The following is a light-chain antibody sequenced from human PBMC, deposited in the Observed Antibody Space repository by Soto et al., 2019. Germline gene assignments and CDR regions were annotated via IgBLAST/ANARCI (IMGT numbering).Light chain of an antibody. V-gene: IGLV1-47*01. J-gene: IGLJ2*01. CDR1: RTNIGSNH. CDR2: RNN. CDR3: AAWDDSLSVV. Sequence: SVLTQPPSASGTPGQRVTISCSGSRTNIGSNHVYWYQQLPGTAPKLLIYRNNQRPSGVPDRFSGSKSGTSASLAISGLRSEDEADYHCAAWDDSLSVVFGGGTKLTVL.